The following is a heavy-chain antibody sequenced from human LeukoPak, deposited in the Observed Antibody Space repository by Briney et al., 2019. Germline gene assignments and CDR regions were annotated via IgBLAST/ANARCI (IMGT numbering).Heavy chain of an antibody. CDR2: VYYSGST. V-gene: IGHV4-59*08. CDR3: ARHTAAAGLYYYCGMDV. CDR1: GGSISSYY. J-gene: IGHJ6*02. Sequence: SETLSLTCTVSGGSISSYYWSWIRQRPGKGLEWIGYVYYSGSTNYNPSLKSRVTISVDTSKNQFSLKLSSVTAADTAVYYCARHTAAAGLYYYCGMDVWGQGTTVTVSS. D-gene: IGHD6-13*01.